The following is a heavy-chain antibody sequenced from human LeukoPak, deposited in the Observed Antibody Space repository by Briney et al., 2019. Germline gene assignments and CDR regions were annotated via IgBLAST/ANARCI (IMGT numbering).Heavy chain of an antibody. Sequence: PSETLSLTCTVSGGSISSYYWSWIRQSPGKGLEWIGYISYLGKTNYNPSLKSRVTILVDTSKNQFSLRLSSVTAADTAVYYCARMTGKGEDRWSGDPPGGYMDVWGKGPTVTVSS. CDR3: ARMTGKGEDRWSGDPPGGYMDV. J-gene: IGHJ6*03. CDR2: ISYLGKT. V-gene: IGHV4-59*01. CDR1: GGSISSYY. D-gene: IGHD3-3*01.